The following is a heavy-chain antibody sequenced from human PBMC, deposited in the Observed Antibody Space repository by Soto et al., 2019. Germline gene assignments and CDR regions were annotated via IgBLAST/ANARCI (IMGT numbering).Heavy chain of an antibody. CDR1: GGSISSGGYY. D-gene: IGHD3-10*01. J-gene: IGHJ5*02. Sequence: QVQLQESGPGLVKPSQTLSLTCTVSGGSISSGGYYWSWIRQHPGKGLEWIGYIYYSGSTYYNPSLKSRVTISVDTSKNHFALKLSSVTAADTAVYYCASGELLWFENNWFDPWGQGTLVTVSS. CDR2: IYYSGST. CDR3: ASGELLWFENNWFDP. V-gene: IGHV4-31*03.